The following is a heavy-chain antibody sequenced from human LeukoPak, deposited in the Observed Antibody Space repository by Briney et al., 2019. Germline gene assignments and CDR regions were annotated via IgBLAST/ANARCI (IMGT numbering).Heavy chain of an antibody. D-gene: IGHD4-17*01. CDR3: ARDGHGDYFDY. J-gene: IGHJ4*02. CDR2: ISSSSSYI. Sequence: GGSLRLSCAASGFTFSSYSMNWVRQAPGKGLEWVSSISSSSSYIYYADSVKGRFTISRDNAKNSMYLQMSSLRAEDTAVYYCARDGHGDYFDYWGQGTLVTVSS. V-gene: IGHV3-21*01. CDR1: GFTFSSYS.